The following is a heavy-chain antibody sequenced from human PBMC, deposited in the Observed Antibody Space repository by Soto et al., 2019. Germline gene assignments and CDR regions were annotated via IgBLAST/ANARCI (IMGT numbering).Heavy chain of an antibody. D-gene: IGHD3-10*01. CDR2: IDWDDDK. CDR1: GFSLSTSGMC. Sequence: GSGPTLVNPTQTLTLTCTFSGFSLSTSGMCVSWIRQPPGKALEWLALIDWDDDKYYSTSLKTRLTISKDTSKNQVVLTMTNMDPVDTATYYCARMYYYGSGSYGFHYGMDVWGQGTTVTVSS. J-gene: IGHJ6*02. CDR3: ARMYYYGSGSYGFHYGMDV. V-gene: IGHV2-70*01.